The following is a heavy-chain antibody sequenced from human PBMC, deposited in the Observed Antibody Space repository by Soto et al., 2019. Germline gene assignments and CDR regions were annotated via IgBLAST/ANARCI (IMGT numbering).Heavy chain of an antibody. CDR1: GFTFSSSW. D-gene: IGHD2-8*02. Sequence: EMQLVESGGALVQPGGSLRLSCAASGFTFSSSWMAWVRQAPGQGLEWVANINPEGSAEYYVDSVKGRFTISRDNAKNSLYLQMNSLRLEDTALYYCARHGVWCFDFWGQGTLVSISS. V-gene: IGHV3-7*02. CDR2: INPEGSAE. J-gene: IGHJ4*02. CDR3: ARHGVWCFDF.